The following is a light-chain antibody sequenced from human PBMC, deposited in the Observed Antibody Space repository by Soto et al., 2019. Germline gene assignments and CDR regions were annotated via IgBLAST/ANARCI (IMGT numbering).Light chain of an antibody. V-gene: IGKV3-20*01. CDR1: QSISSSF. J-gene: IGKJ4*01. CDR2: GAS. Sequence: PGERATLSCRASQSISSSFLAWYQQKPGQAPRLLIYGASSRGTGTPDRFSGSGSGTDFTLTISRLEPEDFAVYYCQQYGSSPPLTFGGGTKVEIK. CDR3: QQYGSSPPLT.